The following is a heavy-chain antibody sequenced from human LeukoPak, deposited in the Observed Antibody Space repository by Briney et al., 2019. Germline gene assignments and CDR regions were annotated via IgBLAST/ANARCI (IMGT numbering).Heavy chain of an antibody. D-gene: IGHD3-10*01. Sequence: ASVKVSCKVSGYTLTELSMHWVRQAPGKGLEWMGGFDPEDCETIYAQKFQGRVTMTEDTSTDTAYMELSSLRSEDTAVYYCATGKWFGELLPFDYWGQGTLVTVPS. CDR2: FDPEDCET. CDR1: GYTLTELS. V-gene: IGHV1-24*01. J-gene: IGHJ4*02. CDR3: ATGKWFGELLPFDY.